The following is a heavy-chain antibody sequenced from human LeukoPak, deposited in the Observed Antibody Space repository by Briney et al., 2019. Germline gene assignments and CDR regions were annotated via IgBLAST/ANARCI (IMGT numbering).Heavy chain of an antibody. V-gene: IGHV1-18*01. D-gene: IGHD4/OR15-4a*01. J-gene: IGHJ4*02. Sequence: ASVKVSCKASGYTFSSYGISWVRPAPGQGLEWMGWISADNGNTKYADKLQGRVTMTTDTSTTTAYMELRSLKSDDTAVYYCARGVWWPHSGLDYWGQGTLVTVSS. CDR1: GYTFSSYG. CDR2: ISADNGNT. CDR3: ARGVWWPHSGLDY.